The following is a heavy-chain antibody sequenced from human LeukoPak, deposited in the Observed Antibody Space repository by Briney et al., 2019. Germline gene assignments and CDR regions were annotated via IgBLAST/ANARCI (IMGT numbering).Heavy chain of an antibody. J-gene: IGHJ4*02. V-gene: IGHV3-33*06. CDR1: GFTFSSYG. CDR2: IWYDGSNK. CDR3: AKVTVVPYYFDY. Sequence: QPGRSLRLSCAASGFTFSSYGMHWVRQAPGKGLEWVAVIWYDGSNKYYADSVKGRFTISRDNSKNTLYLQMNSLRAEDTAVYYCAKVTVVPYYFDYWGQGTLVTVSS. D-gene: IGHD4-23*01.